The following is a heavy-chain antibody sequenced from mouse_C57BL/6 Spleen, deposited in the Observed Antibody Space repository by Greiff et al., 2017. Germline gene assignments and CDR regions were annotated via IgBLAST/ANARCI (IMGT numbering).Heavy chain of an antibody. CDR1: GYSITSGYY. CDR3: ASAMDD. Sequence: EVQVVESGPGLVKPSQSLSLTCSVTGYSITSGYYWNWIRQFPGNKLEWMGYISYDGSNNYNPSLKNRISITRDTSKNQFFLKLNSVTTEDTATYYCASAMDDWGQGTSVTVSS. CDR2: ISYDGSN. J-gene: IGHJ4*01. V-gene: IGHV3-6*01.